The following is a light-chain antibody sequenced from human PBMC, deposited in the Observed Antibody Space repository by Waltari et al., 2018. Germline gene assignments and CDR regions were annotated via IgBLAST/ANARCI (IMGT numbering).Light chain of an antibody. CDR1: SGHSSFV. CDR2: LNTEGGH. CDR3: QTWGTGIVV. J-gene: IGLJ2*01. Sequence: QLVLTQPPSASASLGASVKLTCTLSSGHSSFVIAWYQQQPGKGPRYLMTLNTEGGHTKGDWIPDRFSGSTSGAERYLTIASLQAEDGADYFCQTWGTGIVVFGGGTKLTVL. V-gene: IGLV4-69*01.